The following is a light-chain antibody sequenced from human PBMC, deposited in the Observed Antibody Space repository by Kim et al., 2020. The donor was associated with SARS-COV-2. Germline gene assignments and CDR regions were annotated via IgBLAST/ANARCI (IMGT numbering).Light chain of an antibody. CDR2: AAS. J-gene: IGKJ1*01. CDR1: QSISSY. CDR3: QQSYSTLPWT. Sequence: DIQMTQSPSSLSASVGDRVTITCRASQSISSYLNWYQQKPGKAPKLLIYAASSLQSGVPSRFSGSGPGTDFTLTISSLQPEDFATYYCQQSYSTLPWTFGQGTKVDIK. V-gene: IGKV1-39*01.